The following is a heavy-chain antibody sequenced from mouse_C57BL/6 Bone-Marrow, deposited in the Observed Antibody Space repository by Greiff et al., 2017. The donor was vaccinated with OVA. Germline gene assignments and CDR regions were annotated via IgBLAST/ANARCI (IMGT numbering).Heavy chain of an antibody. D-gene: IGHD1-1*01. CDR3: VRVGLRSHYYAMDY. V-gene: IGHV1-18*01. CDR2: INPNNGGT. Sequence: VQLQQSGPELVKPGASVKIPCKASGYTFTDYNMDWVKQSHGKSLEWIGDINPNNGGTIYNQKFKGKATLTVDKSSSTAYMELRSLTSEDTAVYYCVRVGLRSHYYAMDYWGQGTSVTVSS. J-gene: IGHJ4*01. CDR1: GYTFTDYN.